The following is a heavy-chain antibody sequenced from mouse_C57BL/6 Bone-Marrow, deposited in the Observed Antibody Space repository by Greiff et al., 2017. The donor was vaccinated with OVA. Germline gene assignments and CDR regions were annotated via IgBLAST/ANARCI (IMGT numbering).Heavy chain of an antibody. Sequence: EVQVVESEGGLVQPGSSMKLSCTASGFTFSDYYMAWVRQVPEKGLEWVANINSDGSSTYYLDSLKSRFIISRDNAKNILYLRRSSLKSEDTSTYYCARDRGGSSLDYWGQGTTLTVSS. CDR1: GFTFSDYY. CDR3: ARDRGGSSLDY. J-gene: IGHJ2*01. D-gene: IGHD1-1*01. CDR2: INSDGSST. V-gene: IGHV5-16*01.